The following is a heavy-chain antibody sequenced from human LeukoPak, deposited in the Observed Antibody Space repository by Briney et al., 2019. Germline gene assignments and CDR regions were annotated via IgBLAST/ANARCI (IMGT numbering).Heavy chain of an antibody. J-gene: IGHJ4*02. V-gene: IGHV3-48*02. CDR3: ARGYCGSSDCHVARHFEY. Sequence: GGSLRLSCAASGFTFSASGVGWVRHGPGKGREWLSYITSHGVTHYLDSVEGRFTISRDNAKSLLYLQMNSLSEEDTAVYYCARGYCGSSDCHVARHFEYWGQGTLVTVSS. CDR1: GFTFSASG. D-gene: IGHD3-10*01. CDR2: ITSHGVT.